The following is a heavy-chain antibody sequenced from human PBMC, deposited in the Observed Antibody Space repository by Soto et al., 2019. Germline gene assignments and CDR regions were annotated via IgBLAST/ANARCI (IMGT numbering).Heavy chain of an antibody. CDR2: IYYNGNT. CDR3: ARFLEWIKGPDYGMDV. J-gene: IGHJ6*02. D-gene: IGHD3-3*01. CDR1: GDSVSNGRYY. Sequence: PSETLSLTCTVSGDSVSNGRYYWNWIRQPPGKGLEWIGFIYYNGNTNYNPALKSRVTISVDTSKNQFSLKLSSVTAADTAVYYCARFLEWIKGPDYGMDVWGQGTTVTVS. V-gene: IGHV4-61*01.